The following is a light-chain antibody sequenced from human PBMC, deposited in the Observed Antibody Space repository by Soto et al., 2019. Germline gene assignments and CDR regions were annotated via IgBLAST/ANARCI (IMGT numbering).Light chain of an antibody. J-gene: IGLJ3*02. V-gene: IGLV2-11*01. CDR2: DVN. Sequence: QSALTQPRSVSGSPGQSVTISCTGTSSDVGGYNYVSWYQQHPGKAPKLMIYDVNKRPSGVPDRFSASKSGNTASLTISGLQAEDEADYYCSSYAGSYTLLFGGGTKLTVL. CDR1: SSDVGGYNY. CDR3: SSYAGSYTLL.